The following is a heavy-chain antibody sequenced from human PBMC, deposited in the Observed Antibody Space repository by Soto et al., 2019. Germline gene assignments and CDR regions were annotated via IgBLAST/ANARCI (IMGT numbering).Heavy chain of an antibody. J-gene: IGHJ6*02. CDR2: ISYDGSNK. Sequence: QVQLVESGGGVVQPGRSLRLSCAASGFTFSSYAMHWVRQAPGKGLEWVAVISYDGSNKYYADSVKGRFTISRDNSKNTLYLQMNSLRAEDKAVYYCARDDYGDTKYYYYGMEVWGQGTTVTVSS. D-gene: IGHD4-17*01. CDR3: ARDDYGDTKYYYYGMEV. CDR1: GFTFSSYA. V-gene: IGHV3-30-3*01.